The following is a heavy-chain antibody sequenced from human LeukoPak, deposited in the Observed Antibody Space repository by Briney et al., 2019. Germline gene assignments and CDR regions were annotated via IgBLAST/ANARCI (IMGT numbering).Heavy chain of an antibody. CDR1: GFAFSAYA. D-gene: IGHD6-13*01. CDR3: ANFEGSSQAFHI. CDR2: ILYDGSKK. J-gene: IGHJ3*02. Sequence: GGSLRLSRAASGFAFSAYAMHWVRQAPGQGLEWVASILYDGSKKYYADSVKGRFSIYRDNSNYTLYLQMNNLRAEDTAVFYCANFEGSSQAFHIWGQGTLVTVSS. V-gene: IGHV3-30*18.